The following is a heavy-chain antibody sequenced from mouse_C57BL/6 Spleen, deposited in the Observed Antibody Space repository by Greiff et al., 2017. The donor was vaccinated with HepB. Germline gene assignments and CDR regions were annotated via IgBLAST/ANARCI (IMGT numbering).Heavy chain of an antibody. V-gene: IGHV14-2*01. J-gene: IGHJ4*01. CDR3: AREIPDAMDY. CDR1: GFNIKDYY. D-gene: IGHD5-1-1*01. CDR2: IDPEDGET. Sequence: VQLQQSGAELVKPGDSVKLSCTASGFNIKDYYLHWVKQRTEQGLEWIGRIDPEDGETKYAPKFQCKATITADTSSHTAYLQLSSLTSDDTAVYYCAREIPDAMDYWGQGTSVTVSS.